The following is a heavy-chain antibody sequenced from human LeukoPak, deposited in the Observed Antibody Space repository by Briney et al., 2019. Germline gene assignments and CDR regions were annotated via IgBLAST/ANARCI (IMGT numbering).Heavy chain of an antibody. J-gene: IGHJ4*02. CDR2: IKQDGSQK. D-gene: IGHD6-19*01. CDR1: ALTFSRYW. Sequence: GGSLRLSCAASALTFSRYWMSWIRQAPGKGLEGVASIKQDGSQKYYVDSVKGRFSISRDNAKNSLYLQMNRLRGEDTAVYYCARISRSIAVAVAFDYWGQGTLVTVSS. CDR3: ARISRSIAVAVAFDY. V-gene: IGHV3-7*01.